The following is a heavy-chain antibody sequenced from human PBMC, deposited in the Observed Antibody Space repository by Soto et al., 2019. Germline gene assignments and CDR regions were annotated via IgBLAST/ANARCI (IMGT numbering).Heavy chain of an antibody. J-gene: IGHJ5*02. D-gene: IGHD3-22*01. V-gene: IGHV3-15*01. CDR3: TTDDTSGYYFQP. CDR2: IKATAYGGTT. Sequence: GGSLRLSCVVYNMTFTYAWMSWAGQAPGKGLEWVGRIKATAYGGTTDYAAPVKGRCSISIDDSKNTLYLEMNSLRTEDTGTYFCTTDDTSGYYFQPWGLGTLVTVSS. CDR1: NMTFTYAW.